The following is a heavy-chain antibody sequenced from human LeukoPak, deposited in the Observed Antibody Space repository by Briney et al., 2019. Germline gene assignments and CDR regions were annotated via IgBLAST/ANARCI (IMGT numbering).Heavy chain of an antibody. J-gene: IGHJ4*02. Sequence: GGSLRLSCAASGFTLSSYWMHWVRQAPGKGLVWVSRINSDGSSTSYADSVKGRFTISRDNAKNTLYLQMNSLRAEDTAVYYCARTDYGDSLFDYWGQGTLVTVSS. CDR3: ARTDYGDSLFDY. D-gene: IGHD4-17*01. CDR2: INSDGSST. CDR1: GFTLSSYW. V-gene: IGHV3-74*01.